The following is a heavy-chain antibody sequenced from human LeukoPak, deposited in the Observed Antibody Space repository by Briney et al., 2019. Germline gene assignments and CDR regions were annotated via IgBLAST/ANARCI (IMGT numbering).Heavy chain of an antibody. D-gene: IGHD4-17*01. V-gene: IGHV4-38-2*02. Sequence: PSETLSLTCTVSGYSITSGYYWGWIRQPPGKGLEWIGSIYHSGSTYYNPSLKTRVTISVDTSKNHFSLKLSSVTAADTAVYYCARPRTTLTTVDTFDIWGQGTMVTVSS. CDR1: GYSITSGYY. CDR2: IYHSGST. J-gene: IGHJ3*02. CDR3: ARPRTTLTTVDTFDI.